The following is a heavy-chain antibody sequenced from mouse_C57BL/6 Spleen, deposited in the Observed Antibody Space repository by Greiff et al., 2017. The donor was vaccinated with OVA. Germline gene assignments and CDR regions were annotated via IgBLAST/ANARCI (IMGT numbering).Heavy chain of an antibody. V-gene: IGHV5-17*01. CDR1: GFTFSDYG. J-gene: IGHJ4*01. CDR2: ISSGSSTI. CDR3: ARGDGYRYYYAMDY. D-gene: IGHD2-3*01. Sequence: EVKLMESGGGLVKPGGSLKLSCAASGFTFSDYGMHWVRQAPEKGLEWVAYISSGSSTIYYADTVKGRFTISRDNAKNTLFLQMTSLRSEDTAMYYCARGDGYRYYYAMDYWGQGTSVTVSS.